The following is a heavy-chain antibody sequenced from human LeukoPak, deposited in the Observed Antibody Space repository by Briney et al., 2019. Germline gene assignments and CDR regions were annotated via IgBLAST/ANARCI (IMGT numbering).Heavy chain of an antibody. V-gene: IGHV4-31*03. Sequence: SQALSLTCTVSGGSISSGGYYWSWIRQHPGKGLEWIGYIYYSGSTYYNPSLKSRVTISVDTSKNQFSLKLSSVTAADTAVYYCAREQRMVRGVITLDYWGQGTLVTVSS. CDR3: AREQRMVRGVITLDY. CDR1: GGSISSGGYY. CDR2: IYYSGST. J-gene: IGHJ4*02. D-gene: IGHD3-10*01.